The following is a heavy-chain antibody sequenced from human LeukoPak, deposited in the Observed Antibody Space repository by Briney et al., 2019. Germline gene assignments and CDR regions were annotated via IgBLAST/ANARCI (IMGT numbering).Heavy chain of an antibody. D-gene: IGHD1-26*01. CDR1: GGSIRSSYYY. V-gene: IGHV4-39*01. J-gene: IGHJ4*02. CDR2: IYYSGST. CDR3: ARLHYYEGAY. Sequence: SETLSLTCTVSGGSIRSSYYYWGWIRQPPGKGLEWIGSIYYSGSTYYNPSLKSRVTISVDTSKNQFSLKLSSVTAADTAVYYCARLHYYEGAYWGQGTLVTVSS.